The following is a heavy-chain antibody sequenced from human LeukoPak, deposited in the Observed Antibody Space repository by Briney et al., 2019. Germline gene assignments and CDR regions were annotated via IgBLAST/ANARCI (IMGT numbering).Heavy chain of an antibody. CDR3: ARGSQDRGSDFES. D-gene: IGHD6-25*01. V-gene: IGHV3-30*04. Sequence: PGRSLGLSCAASGFTFSSYAMHWVRQAPGKGLEWVAVISYDGSNQHYTDPVKGRFTISRDNSKNTLYLQMNSLNTEDTAIYFCARGSQDRGSDFESWGQGTLVTVSS. J-gene: IGHJ4*02. CDR2: ISYDGSNQ. CDR1: GFTFSSYA.